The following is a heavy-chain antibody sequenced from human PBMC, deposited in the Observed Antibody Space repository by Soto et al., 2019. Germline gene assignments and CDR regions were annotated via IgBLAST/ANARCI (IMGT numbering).Heavy chain of an antibody. CDR3: ASSPRSAYYYYYMDV. Sequence: GASVKVSCKASGYTFTSYGISWVRQAPGQGLEWMGWISAYNGNTNYAQKLQGRVTMTTDTSTSTAYMELRSLRSDDTAVYCCASSPRSAYYYYYMDVWGKGTTVTVSS. J-gene: IGHJ6*03. V-gene: IGHV1-18*01. CDR1: GYTFTSYG. CDR2: ISAYNGNT.